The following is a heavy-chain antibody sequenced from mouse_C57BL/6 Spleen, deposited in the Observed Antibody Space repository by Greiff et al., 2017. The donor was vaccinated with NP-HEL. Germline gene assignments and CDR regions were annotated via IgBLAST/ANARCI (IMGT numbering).Heavy chain of an antibody. V-gene: IGHV1-52*01. J-gene: IGHJ3*01. Sequence: QVQLQQPGAELVRPGSSVKLSCKASGYTFTSYWMHWVKQRPIQGLEWIGNIDPSDSETHYNQKFKDKSTLTVYKSSSTAYMQLSSLTSEDSAVYSCAKEGLYCSSPFGYWGQGTLVTVSA. CDR2: IDPSDSET. CDR1: GYTFTSYW. D-gene: IGHD1-1*01. CDR3: AKEGLYCSSPFGY.